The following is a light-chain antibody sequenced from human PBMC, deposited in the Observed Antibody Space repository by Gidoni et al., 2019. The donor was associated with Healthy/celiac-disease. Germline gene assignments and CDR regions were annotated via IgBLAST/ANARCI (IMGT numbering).Light chain of an antibody. Sequence: DIQMPQSPSSLSASVGDRVTITCRASQSISSYLNWYQQKPGKAPKLLIDAASSLQSGVPSRFSGRGSGTDFTLTISSLQPEDFATYYCQQSYSTPYSFGHXTKLEI. J-gene: IGKJ2*03. CDR2: AAS. CDR3: QQSYSTPYS. V-gene: IGKV1-39*01. CDR1: QSISSY.